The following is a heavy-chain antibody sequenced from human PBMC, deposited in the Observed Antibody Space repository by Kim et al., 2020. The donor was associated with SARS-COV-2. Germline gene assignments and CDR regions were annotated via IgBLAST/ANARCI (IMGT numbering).Heavy chain of an antibody. D-gene: IGHD3-22*01. J-gene: IGHJ3*02. V-gene: IGHV3-9*01. Sequence: KGRFTICRDNAKNSLYLQRNSLRAEDTALYYCAKDYLHSSGYCRFDAFDIWGQGTMVTVSS. CDR3: AKDYLHSSGYCRFDAFDI.